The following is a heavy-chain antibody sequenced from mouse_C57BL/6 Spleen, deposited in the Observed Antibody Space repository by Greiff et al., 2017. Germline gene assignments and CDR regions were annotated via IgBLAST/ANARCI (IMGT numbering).Heavy chain of an antibody. Sequence: EVQGVQSGGDLVKPGGSLKLSCAASGFTFSSYGMSWVRQTPDKRLEWVATISSGGSYTYYPDSVKGRFTISRDNAKNTLYLQMSSLKSEDTAMYYCAREDYSNLPAYWGQGTLVTVSA. CDR2: ISSGGSYT. D-gene: IGHD2-5*01. J-gene: IGHJ3*01. CDR3: AREDYSNLPAY. CDR1: GFTFSSYG. V-gene: IGHV5-6*01.